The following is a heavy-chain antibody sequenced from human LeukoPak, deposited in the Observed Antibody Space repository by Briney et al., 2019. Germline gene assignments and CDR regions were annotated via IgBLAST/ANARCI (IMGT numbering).Heavy chain of an antibody. CDR2: IYYSGST. Sequence: PSETLSLTCTVSGGSISSSSYYWGWIRQPPGKGPEWIGSIYYSGSTYYNPSLKSRVTISVDTSKNQFSLKLSSVTAADTAVYYCARANWNHSFDYWGQGTLVTVSS. CDR3: ARANWNHSFDY. D-gene: IGHD1-14*01. J-gene: IGHJ4*02. V-gene: IGHV4-39*07. CDR1: GGSISSSSYY.